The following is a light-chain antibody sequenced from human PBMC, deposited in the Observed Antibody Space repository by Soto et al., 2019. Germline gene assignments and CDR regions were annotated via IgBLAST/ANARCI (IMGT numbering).Light chain of an antibody. J-gene: IGLJ3*02. CDR3: ATWDDSLSGV. CDR1: NSNIGSNS. Sequence: QSVLTQPPSASGAPGQRVTISCSGSNSNIGSNSVYWYQQFSGMAPKLLIYRNSLRPSGVPDRFSGSKSDTSASLTISGLRSEDEAEYYCATWDDSLSGVFGGGTQLAVL. CDR2: RNS. V-gene: IGLV1-47*01.